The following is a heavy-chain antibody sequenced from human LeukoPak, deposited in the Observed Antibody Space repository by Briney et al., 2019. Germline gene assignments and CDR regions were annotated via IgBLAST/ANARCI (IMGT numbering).Heavy chain of an antibody. Sequence: GGSLRLSCAASGFTFSSYAMSWVRQAPGKGLEWVANIKQDGSEKYYVDSVKGRFTISRDNAKNSLYLQMNSLRAEDTAVYYCARVRYGYFDYWGQGTLVTVSS. CDR2: IKQDGSEK. V-gene: IGHV3-7*01. D-gene: IGHD2-15*01. J-gene: IGHJ4*02. CDR3: ARVRYGYFDY. CDR1: GFTFSSYA.